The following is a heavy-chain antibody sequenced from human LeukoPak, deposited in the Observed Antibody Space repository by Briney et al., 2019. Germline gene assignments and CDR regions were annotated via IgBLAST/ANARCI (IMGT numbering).Heavy chain of an antibody. J-gene: IGHJ5*01. CDR1: GFTFSSYA. CDR3: VKGAQTTWFDS. CDR2: ISGSGFFT. Sequence: GGSLRLSCAASGFTFSSYAMSWVRQAPGKGLEWVSAISGSGFFTVYSDSVKGRFTISRDNSKNTLYLQMNSLRVEDTAVYFRVKGAQTTWFDSWGQGTLVTVSS. V-gene: IGHV3-23*01. D-gene: IGHD1/OR15-1a*01.